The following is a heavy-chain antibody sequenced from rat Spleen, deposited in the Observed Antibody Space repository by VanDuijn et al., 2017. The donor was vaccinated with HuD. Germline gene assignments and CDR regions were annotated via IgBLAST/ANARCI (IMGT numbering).Heavy chain of an antibody. CDR2: ISTGGGNT. CDR3: ARGHYYDA. J-gene: IGHJ2*01. Sequence: EVQLVESDGGLVQPGRSLKLSCAASGFTFSNYYMAWVRQAPTKGLEWVASISTGGGNTYYRDSVKGRFTISRDNAKSTLYLQMDSLRSEDTATYYCARGHYYDAWGQGVMVTVSS. V-gene: IGHV5-25*01. CDR1: GFTFSNYY.